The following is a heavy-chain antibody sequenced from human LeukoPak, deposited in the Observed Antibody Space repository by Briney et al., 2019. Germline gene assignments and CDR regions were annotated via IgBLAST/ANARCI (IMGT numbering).Heavy chain of an antibody. CDR1: AYTLTAYY. D-gene: IGHD6-19*01. CDR3: ARERKIAVPDWFDP. J-gene: IGHJ5*02. CDR2: INPNSGGT. V-gene: IGHV1-2*02. Sequence: PSVTVSSTASAYTLTAYYMHWVRQARGQGLEWMGWINPNSGGTNYAQKFQGRVTMTRDTSISTAYMELSRLRSDDTAVYDCARERKIAVPDWFDPWGQGTLVTVSS.